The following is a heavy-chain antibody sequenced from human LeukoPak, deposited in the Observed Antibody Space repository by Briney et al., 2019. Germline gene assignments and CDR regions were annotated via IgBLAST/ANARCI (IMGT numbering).Heavy chain of an antibody. V-gene: IGHV3-23*01. CDR2: ISGSGGST. CDR3: AKDPNGDYIGTFDI. Sequence: GGSLRLSCTTSKFNFNNYGMSWVRQAPGKGPEWVSSISGSGGSTQYAASVQGRFTISRDKSKNTLYLQMSALRAEDTAVYYCAKDPNGDYIGTFDIWGQGTMVTVSS. J-gene: IGHJ3*02. CDR1: KFNFNNYG. D-gene: IGHD4-17*01.